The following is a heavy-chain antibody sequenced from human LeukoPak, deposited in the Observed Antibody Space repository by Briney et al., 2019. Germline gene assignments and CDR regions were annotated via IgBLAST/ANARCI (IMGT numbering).Heavy chain of an antibody. D-gene: IGHD2-15*01. CDR2: ISTSGTT. Sequence: PSETLSLTCTVSGGSISSGSYYWSWIRQPAGKGLEWIGRISTSGTTNYDPSLKSRVTISVDTSKNHFSLKLSSVTAADTAVYYCARDDGGGLFDPWGQGTLVTVSS. CDR3: ARDDGGGLFDP. CDR1: GGSISSGSYY. J-gene: IGHJ5*02. V-gene: IGHV4-61*02.